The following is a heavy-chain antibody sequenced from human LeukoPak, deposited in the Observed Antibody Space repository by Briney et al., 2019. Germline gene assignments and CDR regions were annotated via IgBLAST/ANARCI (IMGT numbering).Heavy chain of an antibody. J-gene: IGHJ4*02. Sequence: GGSLRLSCAASGFTFSSYGMHWVRQAPGKGLEWVAVISYDGSNKYSADSVKGRFTISRDNSMNTLYLQMNSLRAEDTAVYYCANYGDYYYFYYWGQGTLVTVSS. V-gene: IGHV3-30*18. D-gene: IGHD4-17*01. CDR2: ISYDGSNK. CDR1: GFTFSSYG. CDR3: ANYGDYYYFYY.